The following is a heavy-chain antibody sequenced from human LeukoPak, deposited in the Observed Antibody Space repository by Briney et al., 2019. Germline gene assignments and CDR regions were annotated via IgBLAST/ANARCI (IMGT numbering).Heavy chain of an antibody. D-gene: IGHD2-2*01. CDR2: ISGCGGST. V-gene: IGHV3-23*01. J-gene: IGHJ4*02. Sequence: GGSLRLSCAPSRFTFSSYAMSRVRQAPGKGLEWVSAISGCGGSTYYAASVNGRSTISRDNSKNTLNLQMNSLRAEDTAVYYCAKDPRGYQPFDPKHYWGQGTLVTVSS. CDR1: RFTFSSYA. CDR3: AKDPRGYQPFDPKHY.